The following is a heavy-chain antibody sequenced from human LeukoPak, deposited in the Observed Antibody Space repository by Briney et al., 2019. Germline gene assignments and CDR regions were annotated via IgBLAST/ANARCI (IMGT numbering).Heavy chain of an antibody. J-gene: IGHJ4*02. CDR1: GGTFSSYA. Sequence: SVKVSCKASGGTFSSYAISWVRQAPGQGLEWMGRIIPILGIANYAQKFQGRVTITADKSTGTAYMELSSLRSEDTAVYYCARDSGYDFSSFDYWGQGTLVTVSS. V-gene: IGHV1-69*04. CDR3: ARDSGYDFSSFDY. D-gene: IGHD5-12*01. CDR2: IIPILGIA.